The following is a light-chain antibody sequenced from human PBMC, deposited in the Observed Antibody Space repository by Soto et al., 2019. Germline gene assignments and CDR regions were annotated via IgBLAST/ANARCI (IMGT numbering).Light chain of an antibody. CDR2: DTS. CDR3: QQYGTSEII. J-gene: IGKJ5*01. CDR1: QTLSNSF. Sequence: IVLTHSPATLSWSAGERATLSCRASQTLSNSFIAWYQQKPGQAPRLLIYDTSSRATGVPDRYSASGSGTDFTLTISRLDPEDFAVFFCQQYGTSEIIFGQGTRLEIK. V-gene: IGKV3-20*01.